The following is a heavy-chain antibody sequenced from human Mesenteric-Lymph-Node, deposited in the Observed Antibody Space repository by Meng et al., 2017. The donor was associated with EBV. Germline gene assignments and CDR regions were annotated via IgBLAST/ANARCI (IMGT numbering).Heavy chain of an antibody. V-gene: IGHV1-46*01. D-gene: IGHD2-2*02. CDR2: INPNGGST. J-gene: IGHJ5*01. Sequence: QVQRVKCGAEVKKPWDSVKISCKASGYSFSTYFMHWVRQAPGQGLEWMGIINPNGGSTDYAQKFQGRVTMTRDTSTSTVYMELRSLRSEDTAVYYCARVSCSSISCYTLDSWGQGTLVTVSS. CDR1: GYSFSTYF. CDR3: ARVSCSSISCYTLDS.